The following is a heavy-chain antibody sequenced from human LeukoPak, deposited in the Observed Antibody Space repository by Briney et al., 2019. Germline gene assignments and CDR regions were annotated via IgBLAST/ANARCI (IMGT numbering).Heavy chain of an antibody. J-gene: IGHJ6*03. D-gene: IGHD2-2*01. CDR1: GGSISSYY. V-gene: IGHV4-59*08. CDR2: IYYSGST. CDR3: AGRTTGYCSSTSCNPYYYYMDV. Sequence: SETLSLTCTVSGGSISSYYWSWIRQPPGKGLEWIGSIYYSGSTYYNPSLKSRVTISVDTSKNQFSLKLSSVTAADTAVYYCAGRTTGYCSSTSCNPYYYYMDVWGKGTTVTISS.